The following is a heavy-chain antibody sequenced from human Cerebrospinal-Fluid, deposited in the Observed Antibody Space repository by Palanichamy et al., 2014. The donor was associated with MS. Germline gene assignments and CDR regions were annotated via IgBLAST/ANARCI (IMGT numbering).Heavy chain of an antibody. Sequence: QVKLQQSGPGLVKPPQTLSLTCAVSGGSISGGGYSWSWIRQPPGKGLEWIGYIFDNGNTYYNLSLKSRVTISIDTSKNQFSLKLSSVTAADTAVYYCARVHRGWTGYFGVRREPSHYGLDVWGQGTTVTVSS. CDR1: GGSISGGGYS. CDR3: ARVHRGWTGYFGVRREPSHYGLDV. V-gene: IGHV4-30-4*07. CDR2: IFDNGNT. J-gene: IGHJ6*02. D-gene: IGHD3/OR15-3a*01.